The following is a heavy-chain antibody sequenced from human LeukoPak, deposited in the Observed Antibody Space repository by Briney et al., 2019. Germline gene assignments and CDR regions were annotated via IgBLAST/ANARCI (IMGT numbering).Heavy chain of an antibody. J-gene: IGHJ4*02. CDR3: ARRVPPQRGEPYYFDY. D-gene: IGHD1-14*01. CDR1: GYTFTSYG. V-gene: IGHV1-18*01. Sequence: ASVKVSCKASGYTFTSYGISWVRQAPGQGLEWMGWISAYNGNTNYAQKLQGRVTMTTDTSTSTAYMELRSLRSDGTAVYYCARRVPPQRGEPYYFDYWGQETLVTVSS. CDR2: ISAYNGNT.